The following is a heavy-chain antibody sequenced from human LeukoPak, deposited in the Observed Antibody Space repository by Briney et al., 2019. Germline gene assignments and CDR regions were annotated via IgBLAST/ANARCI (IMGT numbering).Heavy chain of an antibody. CDR1: GFIFSSYW. Sequence: GGSLRLSCEASGFIFSSYWMGWVRQVPGKGLEWVANIHPDGSETSYVDSVKGRFTISRDNAKNSLYLQMNSLRAEDTAVYYCARGIRLGAFDIWGQGTMVTVSS. V-gene: IGHV3-7*04. J-gene: IGHJ3*02. D-gene: IGHD3-10*01. CDR2: IHPDGSET. CDR3: ARGIRLGAFDI.